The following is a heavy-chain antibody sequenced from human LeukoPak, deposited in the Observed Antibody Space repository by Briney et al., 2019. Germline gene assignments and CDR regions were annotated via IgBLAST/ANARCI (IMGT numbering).Heavy chain of an antibody. J-gene: IGHJ4*02. CDR3: ARDLLAYSSGWYYFDY. V-gene: IGHV3-33*01. CDR2: IWYDGSNK. Sequence: GGSLRLSCAASGSTFSSYDMHWVRQAPGKGLEWVAVIWYDGSNKYYADSVKGRFTISRDNSKNTLYLQMNSLRAEDTAVYYCARDLLAYSSGWYYFDYWGQGTLVTVSS. D-gene: IGHD6-19*01. CDR1: GSTFSSYD.